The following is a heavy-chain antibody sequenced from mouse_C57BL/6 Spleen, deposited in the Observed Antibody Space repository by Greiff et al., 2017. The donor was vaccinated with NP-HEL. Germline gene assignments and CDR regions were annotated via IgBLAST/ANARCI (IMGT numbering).Heavy chain of an antibody. V-gene: IGHV1-80*01. CDR1: GYAFSSYW. Sequence: LVESGAELVKPGASVKISCKASGYAFSSYWMNWVKQRPGKGLEWIGQIYPGDGDTNYNGKFKGKATLTADKSSSTAYMQLSSLTSEDSAVYFCARDDYGSKFAYWGQGTLVTVSA. D-gene: IGHD1-1*01. CDR2: IYPGDGDT. J-gene: IGHJ3*01. CDR3: ARDDYGSKFAY.